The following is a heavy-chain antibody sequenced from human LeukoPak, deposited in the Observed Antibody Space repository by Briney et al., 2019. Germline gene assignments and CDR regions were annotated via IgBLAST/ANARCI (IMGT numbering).Heavy chain of an antibody. Sequence: SETLSLTCTVSGGSISSTTYYWGWIRQPPGKGLEWIGSIYYSGSTYYNPSLKSRVTISVDTSKNQFSLKLSSVTAADTAVYYCARDDGMIGDYWGQGTLVTVSS. V-gene: IGHV4-39*07. CDR1: GGSISSTTYY. CDR3: ARDDGMIGDY. J-gene: IGHJ4*02. D-gene: IGHD3-22*01. CDR2: IYYSGST.